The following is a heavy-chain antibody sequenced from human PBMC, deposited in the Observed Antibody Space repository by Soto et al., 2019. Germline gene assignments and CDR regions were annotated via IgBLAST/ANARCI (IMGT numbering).Heavy chain of an antibody. V-gene: IGHV1-18*01. J-gene: IGHJ4*02. CDR1: GYTFTSYG. D-gene: IGHD5-18*01. CDR2: ISAYNGNT. CDR3: ARETSGYSYGELDY. Sequence: ASVKVSCKASGYTFTSYGISWVRQAPGQGLEWMGWISAYNGNTNYAQKLQGRVTMTTDTSTSTAYMELRSLRSDDTDVYYCARETSGYSYGELDYWGQGTLVTVSS.